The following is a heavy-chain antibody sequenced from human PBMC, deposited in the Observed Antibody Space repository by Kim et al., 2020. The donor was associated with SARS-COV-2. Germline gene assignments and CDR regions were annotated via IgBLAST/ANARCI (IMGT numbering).Heavy chain of an antibody. CDR2: IIPMFGTA. V-gene: IGHV1-69*13. Sequence: ASVKVSCKASGGTLTSYGISWVRQAPGQGLEWMGGIIPMFGTANYAQKFQGRVTITADESTSTAYMELSSLRSEDTAVYYCASWFGELPIDYWGQGTLVTVSS. J-gene: IGHJ4*02. D-gene: IGHD3-10*01. CDR3: ASWFGELPIDY. CDR1: GGTLTSYG.